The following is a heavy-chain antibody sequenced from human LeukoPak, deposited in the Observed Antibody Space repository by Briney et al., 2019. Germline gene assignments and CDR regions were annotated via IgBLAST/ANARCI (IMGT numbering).Heavy chain of an antibody. CDR3: GRAGPVTKDHFMDV. J-gene: IGHJ6*03. CDR1: GFTFSSYS. CDR2: IYLDGSRA. Sequence: GESVRLSCAASGFTFSSYSMMWARQSPGKGLEWVANIYLDGSRAYYVDSVKGRFTISRDNAKNSLFLQMNSLSAEDTAVYYCGRAGPVTKDHFMDVWGKGTTVTVSS. D-gene: IGHD2-2*01. V-gene: IGHV3-7*01.